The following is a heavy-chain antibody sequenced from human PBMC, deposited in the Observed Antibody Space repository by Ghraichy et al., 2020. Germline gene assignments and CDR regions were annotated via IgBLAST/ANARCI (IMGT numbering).Heavy chain of an antibody. CDR2: ISNSGTT. CDR3: ARARGGSGTYYFDY. V-gene: IGHV4-31*03. J-gene: IGHJ4*02. CDR1: GGSITSGNYY. Sequence: SETLSLTCTVSGGSITSGNYYWSWIRQHPGKGLEWIGYISNSGTTYYNPSLWSRITISVDTSKNHFSLWLTSVTAADTAVYYCARARGGSGTYYFDYWGQGALITVSS. D-gene: IGHD1-1*01.